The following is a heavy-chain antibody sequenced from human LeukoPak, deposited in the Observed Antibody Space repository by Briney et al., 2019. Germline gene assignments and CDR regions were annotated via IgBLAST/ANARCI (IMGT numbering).Heavy chain of an antibody. D-gene: IGHD6-13*01. V-gene: IGHV4-31*03. Sequence: SETLSLTCTVSGGSISSGGYYWSWIRQHPGKGLEWIGYIYYSGSTYYNPSLKSRVTISVDTSKNQFSLKLSSVTAADTAVYYCARGQYSSSWYKDYWGQGTLVTVSS. CDR2: IYYSGST. CDR1: GGSISSGGYY. CDR3: ARGQYSSSWYKDY. J-gene: IGHJ4*02.